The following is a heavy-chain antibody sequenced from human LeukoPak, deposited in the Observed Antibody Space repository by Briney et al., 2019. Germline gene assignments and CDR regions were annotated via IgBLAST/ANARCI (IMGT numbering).Heavy chain of an antibody. CDR3: ARDRSYYYDSSGYWADY. V-gene: IGHV3-23*01. D-gene: IGHD3-22*01. CDR1: GFTFSSYA. CDR2: ISGSGGST. J-gene: IGHJ4*02. Sequence: GGSLRLSCAASGFTFSSYAMSWVRQAPGKGLEWVSAISGSGGSTYYADSVKGRFTISRDNSKNTLYLQMNSLRAEDTAVYYCARDRSYYYDSSGYWADYWGQGTLVTVSS.